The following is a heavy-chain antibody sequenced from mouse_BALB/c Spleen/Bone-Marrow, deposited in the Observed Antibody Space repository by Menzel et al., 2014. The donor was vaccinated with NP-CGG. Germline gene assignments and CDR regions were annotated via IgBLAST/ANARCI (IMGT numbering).Heavy chain of an antibody. J-gene: IGHJ3*01. CDR2: INPDSSTI. Sequence: VKLLESGGGLVQPGGSLKLSCVASGFDFSRYWLSWVRQAPGKGLEWIGEINPDSSTINYTPSLKDKFIISRDNAKNTLYLQMSKVRSEDTALYYCARPGWGNYVFVYWGQGTLVTVST. CDR1: GFDFSRYW. V-gene: IGHV4-1*02. D-gene: IGHD2-1*01. CDR3: ARPGWGNYVFVY.